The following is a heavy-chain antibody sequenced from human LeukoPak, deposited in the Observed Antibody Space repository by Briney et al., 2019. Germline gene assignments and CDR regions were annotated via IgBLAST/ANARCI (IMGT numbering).Heavy chain of an antibody. CDR3: ARGAVVVTAIGGDYFDY. J-gene: IGHJ4*02. V-gene: IGHV4-34*01. CDR1: GGSFSGYY. CDR2: INHSGST. Sequence: PSETLSLTCAVYGGSFSGYYWSWIRQPPGKGLEWIGEINHSGSTNYNPSLKSRVTISVDTSKNQFSLKLSSVTAADTAVYYCARGAVVVTAIGGDYFDYWGQGTLVTVSS. D-gene: IGHD2-21*02.